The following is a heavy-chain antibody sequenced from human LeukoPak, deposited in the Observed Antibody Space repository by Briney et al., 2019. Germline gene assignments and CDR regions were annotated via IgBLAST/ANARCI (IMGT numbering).Heavy chain of an antibody. V-gene: IGHV3-23*01. CDR1: GFTFSSYA. Sequence: GGSLRLSCAASGFTFSSYAMSWVRQAPGKGLEWVSAISGSGGSTYYADSVKGRFTISRDNAKNSLYLQMNSLRAEDTAVYYCARRYDFWRFDYWGQGTLVTVSS. J-gene: IGHJ4*02. CDR2: ISGSGGST. D-gene: IGHD3-3*01. CDR3: ARRYDFWRFDY.